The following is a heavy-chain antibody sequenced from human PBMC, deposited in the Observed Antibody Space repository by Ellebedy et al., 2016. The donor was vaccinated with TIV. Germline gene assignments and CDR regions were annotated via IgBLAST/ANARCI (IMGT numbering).Heavy chain of an antibody. D-gene: IGHD2-21*01. CDR2: IRGKAYGGTT. CDR1: GFTFSDHH. Sequence: LGGSLRLSCAASGFTFSDHHMDWVRQAPRKGLEWIGFIRGKAYGGTTEYDPSVKGRFSISRDDSKNLLYLQMNSLRPDDTAVYFCARGNHMFDYWGQGTLVTVSS. V-gene: IGHV3-71*01. J-gene: IGHJ4*02. CDR3: ARGNHMFDY.